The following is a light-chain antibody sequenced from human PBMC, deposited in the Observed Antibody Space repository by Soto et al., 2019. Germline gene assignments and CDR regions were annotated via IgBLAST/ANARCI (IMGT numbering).Light chain of an antibody. CDR1: SSDVGAYSY. Sequence: ALTQPASVSGSPGQSITISCTGTSSDVGAYSYVSWYQQHPDKAPKLIIYDVSDRPSGISNRFSGSKSDNTASLTISGLQAEDEAEYYCSSYTSSRTYVFGTGTKVTVL. CDR2: DVS. J-gene: IGLJ1*01. CDR3: SSYTSSRTYV. V-gene: IGLV2-14*01.